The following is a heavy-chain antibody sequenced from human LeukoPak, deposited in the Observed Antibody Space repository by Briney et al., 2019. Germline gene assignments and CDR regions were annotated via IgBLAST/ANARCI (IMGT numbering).Heavy chain of an antibody. Sequence: SETLSLTCAVYGGSFSGYYWSWIRQPPGKGLEWIGEINHSGSTNYNPSLKSRVTISVDTSKNQFSLKLTSVTAADTAVYYCTRAASSGPLFTYHMDVWGKGTTVTVSS. D-gene: IGHD3-22*01. CDR2: INHSGST. CDR3: TRAASSGPLFTYHMDV. J-gene: IGHJ6*03. V-gene: IGHV4-34*01. CDR1: GGSFSGYY.